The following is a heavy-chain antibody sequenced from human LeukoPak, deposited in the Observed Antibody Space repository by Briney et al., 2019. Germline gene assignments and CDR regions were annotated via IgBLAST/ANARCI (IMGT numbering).Heavy chain of an antibody. J-gene: IGHJ4*02. CDR3: AKDWGQYCSGGSCYYFDY. CDR1: GFTVSSNY. CDR2: IYSGGSS. Sequence: GGSLRLSCAASGFTVSSNYMSWVRQAPGKGLEWVSIIYSGGSSYYADSVKGRFTISRDNSKNTLYLQMNSLRAEDTAVYYCAKDWGQYCSGGSCYYFDYWGQGTLVTVSS. V-gene: IGHV3-53*01. D-gene: IGHD2-15*01.